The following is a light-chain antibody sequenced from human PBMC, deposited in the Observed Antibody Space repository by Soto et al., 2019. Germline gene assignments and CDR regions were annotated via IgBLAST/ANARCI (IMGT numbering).Light chain of an antibody. Sequence: DIQLTQSPSSLSASVGDRVTITCRARQIIRNSLNWYRQRPEKARELLIYAASDLESGVPSRFSGSASGTEFTLTISSLQPEDSATYFCQHGLSTPYTFGQGTKLEI. CDR1: QIIRNS. CDR3: QHGLSTPYT. CDR2: AAS. J-gene: IGKJ2*01. V-gene: IGKV1-39*01.